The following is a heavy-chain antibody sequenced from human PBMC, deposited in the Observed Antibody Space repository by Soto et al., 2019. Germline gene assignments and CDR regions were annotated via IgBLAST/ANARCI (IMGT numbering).Heavy chain of an antibody. Sequence: QVQLVQSGAEVKKPGASVKVSCKASGYTFISYGIHWVRQAPGQGPEWMGWINVYNGNTNYAQNLQGRVTMTTDTSTSTGYMELRSLRSDDTAVYYCARYCSGGSCYGSWFDPWGQGTLVTVSS. D-gene: IGHD2-15*01. CDR2: INVYNGNT. J-gene: IGHJ5*02. CDR1: GYTFISYG. CDR3: ARYCSGGSCYGSWFDP. V-gene: IGHV1-18*01.